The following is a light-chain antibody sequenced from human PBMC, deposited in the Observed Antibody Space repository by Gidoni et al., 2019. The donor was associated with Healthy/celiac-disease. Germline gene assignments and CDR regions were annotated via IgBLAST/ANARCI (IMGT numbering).Light chain of an antibody. J-gene: IGKJ3*01. CDR1: QSVSSY. Sequence: EIVSTLPPATLSLSPGERATLSCRASQSVSSYSALYRQKPGQAPRLLIYDASDRTTGIPARLRGSGSGTGFTLTISSLEPEDFAVYYYQQRNNWPPLFTFGPGTKVDIK. V-gene: IGKV3-11*01. CDR3: QQRNNWPPLFT. CDR2: DAS.